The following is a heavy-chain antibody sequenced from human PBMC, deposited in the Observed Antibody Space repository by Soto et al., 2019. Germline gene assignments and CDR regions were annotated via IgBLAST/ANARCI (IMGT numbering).Heavy chain of an antibody. D-gene: IGHD4-17*01. Sequence: QITLKESGPTLVKPTQTLTLTCTFSGFSLSTSAVGVGWIRQPPGKALEWLALIYWDDDRRYSPSLKSRLTITEDNSKNLVALTMTNMDPVDTASYYCAHSVMTTVTTKVPGVFDYWGQVTLVTVSS. CDR3: AHSVMTTVTTKVPGVFDY. CDR2: IYWDDDR. J-gene: IGHJ4*02. CDR1: GFSLSTSAVG. V-gene: IGHV2-5*02.